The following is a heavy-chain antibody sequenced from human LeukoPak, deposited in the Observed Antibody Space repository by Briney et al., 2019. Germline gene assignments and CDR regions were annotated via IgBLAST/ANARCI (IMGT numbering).Heavy chain of an antibody. J-gene: IGHJ3*02. CDR3: ARDYYDSRGEAFDI. D-gene: IGHD3-22*01. CDR2: IFYVGRT. CDR1: GDSIGSHY. Sequence: SETLSLTCTVSGDSIGSHYWSWIRQPPGKGLEWIGHIFYVGRTNYNPSLKSRVTISVDTSKNQFSLKLNSVTAADTAVYYCARDYYDSRGEAFDIWGQGTMVTVSS. V-gene: IGHV4-59*11.